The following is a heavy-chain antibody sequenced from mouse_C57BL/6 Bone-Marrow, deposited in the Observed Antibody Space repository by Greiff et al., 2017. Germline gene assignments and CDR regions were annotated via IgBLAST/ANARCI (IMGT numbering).Heavy chain of an antibody. J-gene: IGHJ1*03. V-gene: IGHV1-85*01. D-gene: IGHD1-1*01. CDR3: ARLEFDGSSGDWYFDV. CDR1: GYTFTSYD. CDR2: IYPRDGST. Sequence: VQGVESGPELVKPGASVKLSCKASGYTFTSYDINWVKQRPGKGLEWIGWIYPRDGSTKYNEKFKGKATLTVDTSSSTAYMELHSLKSEDSAVYFCARLEFDGSSGDWYFDVWGTGTTVTVSS.